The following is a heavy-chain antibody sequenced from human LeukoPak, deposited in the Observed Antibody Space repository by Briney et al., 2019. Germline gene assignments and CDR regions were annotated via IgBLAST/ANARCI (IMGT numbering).Heavy chain of an antibody. CDR3: ARALIGYYFDY. CDR2: ISGSGGST. D-gene: IGHD2-8*01. CDR1: EFTFSNYV. J-gene: IGHJ4*02. V-gene: IGHV3-23*01. Sequence: GSLRLSCAASEFTFSNYVMSWVRQAPGKGLEWVSVISGSGGSTYYADSVKGRFTISRDNSKNTLYLQMNSLRAEDTAVYYCARALIGYYFDYWGRGTLVTVSS.